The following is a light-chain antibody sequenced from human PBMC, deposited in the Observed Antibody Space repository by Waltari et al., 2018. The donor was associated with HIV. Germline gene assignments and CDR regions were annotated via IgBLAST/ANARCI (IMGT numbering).Light chain of an antibody. J-gene: IGKJ3*01. Sequence: DIQMTQSPSSLSASVGDRVTITCRASLSVSVYLNWYQQRPGKAPNLLILGASTHQVGVPSRFSGSGFGTDFTLTISSLQPEDLGTYYCQQTHSYSPTFGPGTKVHI. V-gene: IGKV1-39*01. CDR1: LSVSVY. CDR3: QQTHSYSPT. CDR2: GAS.